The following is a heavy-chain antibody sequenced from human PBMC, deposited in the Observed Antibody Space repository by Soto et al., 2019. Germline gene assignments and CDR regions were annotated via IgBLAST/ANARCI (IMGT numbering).Heavy chain of an antibody. CDR3: ARGAYSSSSSFFDS. Sequence: QVQLQESGPGLVRPSQTLSLTCAVSGDSISSSDYFWSWIRQPPGKGLEWIGYIYYSGNTYFTPSLKSRITISLDASKNHFSLKLTSVTAADTAVYFCARGAYSSSSSFFDSWGQGTLVTVSS. CDR1: GDSISSSDYF. CDR2: IYYSGNT. D-gene: IGHD6-6*01. J-gene: IGHJ4*02. V-gene: IGHV4-30-4*01.